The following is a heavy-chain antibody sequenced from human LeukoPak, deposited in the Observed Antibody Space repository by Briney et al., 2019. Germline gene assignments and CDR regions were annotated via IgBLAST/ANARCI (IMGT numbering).Heavy chain of an antibody. V-gene: IGHV4-59*01. CDR2: IYYSGST. Sequence: SETLSLTCTVSGGSISSYYWSWIRQPPGKGLEWIGYIYYSGSTNYNPSLKSRVTISVDTSKNQFSLKLSSVTAADTAVYYCARDFLLYPGPLEEALDIWCQVTMVTVSS. CDR1: GGSISSYY. CDR3: ARDFLLYPGPLEEALDI. J-gene: IGHJ3*02. D-gene: IGHD2/OR15-2a*01.